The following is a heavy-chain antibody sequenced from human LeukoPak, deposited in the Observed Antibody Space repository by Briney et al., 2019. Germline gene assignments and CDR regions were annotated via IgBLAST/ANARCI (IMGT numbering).Heavy chain of an antibody. J-gene: IGHJ4*02. CDR1: GYSFTSYY. V-gene: IGHV1-46*04. CDR2: INPNSGST. D-gene: IGHD3-10*01. Sequence: ASVKVSCKASGYSFTSYYLHWVRQAPGQGLEWMGMINPNSGSTNYAQKLQGRVTMTRDTSTSTVYMELGSLRSEDTALYYCARGNYYGSGSYSKLDYWGQGTLVTVSS. CDR3: ARGNYYGSGSYSKLDY.